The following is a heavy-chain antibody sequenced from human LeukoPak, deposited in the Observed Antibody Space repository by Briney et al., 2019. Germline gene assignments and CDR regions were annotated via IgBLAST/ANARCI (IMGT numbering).Heavy chain of an antibody. CDR2: ISSSGSTI. J-gene: IGHJ3*02. V-gene: IGHV3-48*03. Sequence: GGSLRLSCAASGFTFGSYEMNWVRQAPGKGLEWVSYISSSGSTIYYADSVKGRFTISRDNAKNSLYLQMNSLRAEDTAVYYCARDRRGSGSYYSVDAFDIWGQGTMVTVSS. CDR1: GFTFGSYE. CDR3: ARDRRGSGSYYSVDAFDI. D-gene: IGHD3-10*01.